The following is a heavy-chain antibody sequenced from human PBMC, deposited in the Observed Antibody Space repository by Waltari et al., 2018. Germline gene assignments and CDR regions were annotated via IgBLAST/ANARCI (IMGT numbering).Heavy chain of an antibody. Sequence: QVQLVQSGAELREPGASVKVSCKASGYRFTDTLIHWVRQAPGQGLEWMGWINPGSGITNYAQKFQGRVTMTRDTSISTAYVELSSLRIDDTAAYYCATKGVVLPATFDYWGQGTLVTVSS. V-gene: IGHV1-2*02. D-gene: IGHD2-15*01. CDR3: ATKGVVLPATFDY. J-gene: IGHJ4*02. CDR1: GYRFTDTL. CDR2: INPGSGIT.